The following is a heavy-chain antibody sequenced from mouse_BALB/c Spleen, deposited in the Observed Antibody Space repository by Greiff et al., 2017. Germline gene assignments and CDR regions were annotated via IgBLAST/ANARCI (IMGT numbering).Heavy chain of an antibody. J-gene: IGHJ1*01. D-gene: IGHD2-1*01. CDR2: INPSNGGT. CDR1: GYTFTSYY. V-gene: IGHV1S81*02. Sequence: QVQLKQPGAELVKPGASVKLSCKASGYTFTSYYMYWVKQRPGQGLEWIGGINPSNGGTNFNEKFKSKATLTVDKSSSTAYMQLSSLTSEDSAVYYCTRSGGNYGYFDVWGAGTTVTVSS. CDR3: TRSGGNYGYFDV.